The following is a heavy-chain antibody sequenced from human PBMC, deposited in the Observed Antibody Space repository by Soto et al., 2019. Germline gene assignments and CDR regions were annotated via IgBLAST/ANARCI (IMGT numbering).Heavy chain of an antibody. CDR1: GGSFSGYY. CDR3: ARGFYDCIWGSYRLDY. V-gene: IGHV4-34*01. J-gene: IGHJ4*02. CDR2: INHSGST. D-gene: IGHD3-16*02. Sequence: QVQLQQWGAGLLKPSETLSLTCAVYGGSFSGYYWSWIRQPPGKGLEWIGEINHSGSTNFNPSLKSRVTISVDTSKNQFSLKLSSVTAADTAVYYCARGFYDCIWGSYRLDYWGQGTLVTVSS.